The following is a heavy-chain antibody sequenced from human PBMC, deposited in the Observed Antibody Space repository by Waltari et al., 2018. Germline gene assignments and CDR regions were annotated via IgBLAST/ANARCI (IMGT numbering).Heavy chain of an antibody. V-gene: IGHV1-46*01. J-gene: IGHJ5*02. D-gene: IGHD2-2*01. Sequence: VQLVQSGAEVKKPGASVKVSCKASGYTLTAYYLHWVRQAPGQGREWMGIINPSDGSRTYAQNCQGYAIMTWGTSTGTAYMELSSLTSEDTAVYYCARDFLHCTGWTCYARPSNWFDPWGQGTLVTVSS. CDR3: ARDFLHCTGWTCYARPSNWFDP. CDR1: GYTLTAYY. CDR2: INPSDGSR.